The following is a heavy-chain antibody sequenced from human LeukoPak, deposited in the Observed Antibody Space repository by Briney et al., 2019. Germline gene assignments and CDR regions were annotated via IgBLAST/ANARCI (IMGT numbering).Heavy chain of an antibody. V-gene: IGHV3-48*03. CDR1: GFTFSSYE. J-gene: IGHJ4*02. Sequence: GGSLRLSCAASGFTFSSYEMNWVRQAPGKGLEWVSYISSSGSTIYYADSVKGRFTISRDNAKNSLYLQMNGLRAEDTAVYYCASLGYSYGSDYYFDYWGQGTLVTVSS. CDR3: ASLGYSYGSDYYFDY. D-gene: IGHD5-18*01. CDR2: ISSSGSTI.